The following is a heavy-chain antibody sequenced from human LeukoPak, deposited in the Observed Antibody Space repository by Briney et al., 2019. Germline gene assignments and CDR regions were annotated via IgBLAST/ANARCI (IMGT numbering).Heavy chain of an antibody. CDR1: GYPFSTWE. V-gene: IGHV1-8*01. CDR2: VHPDSGNT. D-gene: IGHD1-14*01. CDR3: ARGPRNDP. Sequence: ASVKDSRKTSGYPFSTWEINWVRQAAGQGLEWLGWVHPDSGNTDDAQKFRGRVTMSSDTSTSTAYMERSGLRLDDTAVYFCARGPRNDPWGQGTLVTVSS. J-gene: IGHJ5*02.